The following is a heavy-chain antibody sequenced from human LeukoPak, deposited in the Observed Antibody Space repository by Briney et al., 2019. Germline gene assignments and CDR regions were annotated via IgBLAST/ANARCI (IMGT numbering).Heavy chain of an antibody. Sequence: ASVKVSCKASVYTFTSYGISWVRQAPGQGLEWMGWISAYNGDTNYAQKLQGRVTMTTDTSTSTAYMELRSLRSDDTAVYYCARDIGVPAATYYFDYWGQGTLVTVSS. J-gene: IGHJ4*02. CDR3: ARDIGVPAATYYFDY. D-gene: IGHD2-2*01. CDR2: ISAYNGDT. V-gene: IGHV1-18*01. CDR1: VYTFTSYG.